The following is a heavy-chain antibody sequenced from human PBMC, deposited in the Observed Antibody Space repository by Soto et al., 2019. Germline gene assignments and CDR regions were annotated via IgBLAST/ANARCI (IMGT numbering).Heavy chain of an antibody. Sequence: QVQVVQSGSEVQEAGDAVRISCKTSGHTFTTYAFHWVRQAPGQGFEWMGWVIAGNGNTKYSGKFQGRVTLTRDISTTTVYMDLSNLRSEDSAVYFCARGFSKGPYWSAFDFWGQGTTVSVSS. J-gene: IGHJ3*01. D-gene: IGHD2-15*01. CDR2: VIAGNGNT. V-gene: IGHV1-3*01. CDR3: ARGFSKGPYWSAFDF. CDR1: GHTFTTYA.